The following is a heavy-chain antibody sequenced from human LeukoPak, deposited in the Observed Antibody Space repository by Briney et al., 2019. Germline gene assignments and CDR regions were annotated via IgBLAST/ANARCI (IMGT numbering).Heavy chain of an antibody. D-gene: IGHD5-18*01. CDR1: GGSISSSSYY. CDR2: IHYSGST. Sequence: SETLSLTCTVSGGSISSSSYYWGWIRQPPGKGLEWIGSIHYSGSTYYNPSLKSRVTLSVDTSKNQFSLKLSSVTAADTAVYYCARLPDTAMVEDWGQGTLVTVSS. V-gene: IGHV4-39*01. J-gene: IGHJ4*02. CDR3: ARLPDTAMVED.